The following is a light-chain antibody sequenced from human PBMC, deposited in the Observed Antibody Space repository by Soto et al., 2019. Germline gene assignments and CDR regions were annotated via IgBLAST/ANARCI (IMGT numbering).Light chain of an antibody. Sequence: EIVMTQSPATLSVSPGERATLSCRASQSIRSNLAWYQQQPGQAPRLLIYGASTRATDIPARFSGSGSGTEVTLTISSLQSEDFAIYYCHQYNDWPPEPFGQGTKLEIK. V-gene: IGKV3-15*01. CDR1: QSIRSN. J-gene: IGKJ2*01. CDR3: HQYNDWPPEP. CDR2: GAS.